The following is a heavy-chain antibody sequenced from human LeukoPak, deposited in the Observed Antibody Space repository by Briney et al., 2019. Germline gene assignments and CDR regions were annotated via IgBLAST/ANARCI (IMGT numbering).Heavy chain of an antibody. CDR1: GFSFSSYW. Sequence: PGGSLRLSCAASGFSFSSYWMSWVRQPPGKGLEWVANIKQDGSEKNYVDSVKGRFTISRDNAKNSLYLQMNSLRAEDTAVYYCARDRNTDFWSGYYTNYFDYWGQGTLVTVSS. J-gene: IGHJ4*02. D-gene: IGHD3-3*01. CDR2: IKQDGSEK. V-gene: IGHV3-7*01. CDR3: ARDRNTDFWSGYYTNYFDY.